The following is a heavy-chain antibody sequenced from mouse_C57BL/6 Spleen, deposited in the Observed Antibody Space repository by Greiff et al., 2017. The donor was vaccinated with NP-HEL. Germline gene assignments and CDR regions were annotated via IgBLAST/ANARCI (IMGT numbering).Heavy chain of an antibody. CDR3: ARWGTGRTY. CDR2: IDPSDSDT. D-gene: IGHD4-1*01. V-gene: IGHV1-50*01. CDR1: GYTFTSYW. Sequence: VQLQQPGAELVKPGASVKLSCKASGYTFTSYWMQWVKQRTGQGLEWIGEIDPSDSDTNYNQKFKGKATLTVDTSSSTAYMQLSSLTSEDSAVYYCARWGTGRTYWGQGTTLTVSS. J-gene: IGHJ2*01.